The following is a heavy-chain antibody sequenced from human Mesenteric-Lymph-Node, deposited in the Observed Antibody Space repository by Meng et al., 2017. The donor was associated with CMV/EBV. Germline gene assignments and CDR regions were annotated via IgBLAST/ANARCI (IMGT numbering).Heavy chain of an antibody. CDR2: ISYSGNT. D-gene: IGHD3-10*01. V-gene: IGHV4-61*01. CDR1: GVSCSGGSYY. Sequence: SVSGVSCSGGSYYWAWIRQPPEKGLEWIGYISYSGNTNYNPSLKSRLTISLDTSKNQFSLNLTSVTAADTAMYYCASGTSYSASGEYWGQGILVTVSS. CDR3: ASGTSYSASGEY. J-gene: IGHJ4*02.